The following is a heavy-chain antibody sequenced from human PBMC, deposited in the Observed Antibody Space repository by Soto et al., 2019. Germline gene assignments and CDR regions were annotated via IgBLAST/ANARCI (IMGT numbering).Heavy chain of an antibody. CDR2: IYPGDSDT. V-gene: IGHV5-51*01. D-gene: IGHD2-15*01. CDR1: EYRFSTDW. J-gene: IGHJ4*02. Sequence: LGESLKISCKYSEYRFSTDWIGWARQMPGKGLELMGIIYPGDSDTRYSPSFQGQVTISVDKSISSTYLHWSSLKASDTAMYYCARLHCSGGGCYSNGYFDSWGQGTLVTVSS. CDR3: ARLHCSGGGCYSNGYFDS.